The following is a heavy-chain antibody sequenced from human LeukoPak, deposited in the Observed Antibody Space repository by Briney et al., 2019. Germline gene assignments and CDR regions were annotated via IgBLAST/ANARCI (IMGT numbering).Heavy chain of an antibody. Sequence: KPSETLSLTCTVSGGSISSSSYYWGWIRQPPGKGLEWIGSFHYSGSTYQNPSLKGRVTISVDTSKNQFSLKLISVTAADTAVYYCARDGGSYHFDYWGQGTLVTVSS. CDR2: FHYSGST. CDR3: ARDGGSYHFDY. CDR1: GGSISSSSYY. V-gene: IGHV4-39*07. D-gene: IGHD1-26*01. J-gene: IGHJ4*02.